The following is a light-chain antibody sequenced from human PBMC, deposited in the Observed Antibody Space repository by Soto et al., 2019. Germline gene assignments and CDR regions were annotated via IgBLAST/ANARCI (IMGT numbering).Light chain of an antibody. V-gene: IGKV3-20*01. Sequence: EIVLTQSPGTLSLSPGERPTLSCGASKNINSRYLAGYQQKPGQAPRLLIYGTSSRATGIPDRFSGSGSGTDFTLTISRLEPEDFAVYYCQQFGSSPGFTFGPGTKVDIK. CDR2: GTS. J-gene: IGKJ3*01. CDR3: QQFGSSPGFT. CDR1: KNINSRY.